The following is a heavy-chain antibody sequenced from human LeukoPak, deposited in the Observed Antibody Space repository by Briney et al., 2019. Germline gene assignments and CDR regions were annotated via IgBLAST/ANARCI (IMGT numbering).Heavy chain of an antibody. V-gene: IGHV1-46*01. CDR3: ARPRSDYWDAFDI. D-gene: IGHD2/OR15-2a*01. J-gene: IGHJ3*02. CDR2: INPSGGST. Sequence: ASVKVSCKASGYTFTSYYTHWVRQAPGQGLEWMGIINPSGGSTSYAQKFQGRVTMTRDTSTSTVYMELSSLRSEDTAVYYCARPRSDYWDAFDIWGQGTMVTVSS. CDR1: GYTFTSYY.